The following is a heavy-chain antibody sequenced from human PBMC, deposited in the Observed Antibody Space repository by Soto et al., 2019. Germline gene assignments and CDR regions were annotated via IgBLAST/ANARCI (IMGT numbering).Heavy chain of an antibody. V-gene: IGHV4-34*01. CDR2: INHSGSA. D-gene: IGHD6-19*01. Sequence: SETLSLTCAVYGESFSGYIWTWIRQTPGKGLQWIGQINHSGSAYYNPSIKSRVTISVHTSNSQFSLELSSVTAADTAVYYCASGLITGSHYSGGWYYFDSWGQGTQVTVSS. CDR3: ASGLITGSHYSGGWYYFDS. CDR1: GESFSGYI. J-gene: IGHJ4*02.